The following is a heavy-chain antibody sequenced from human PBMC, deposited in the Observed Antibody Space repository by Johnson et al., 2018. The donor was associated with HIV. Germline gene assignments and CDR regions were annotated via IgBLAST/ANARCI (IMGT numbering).Heavy chain of an antibody. CDR1: GFSLSRYW. CDR3: ARAFADGWFSYDAFDI. V-gene: IGHV3-7*05. J-gene: IGHJ3*02. D-gene: IGHD6-19*01. CDR2: IKQDGSEK. Sequence: VQLVESGGGVVQPGGSLRLSCAASGFSLSRYWMSWVRQAPGKGLEWVANIKQDGSEKYYVDSVKGRFTISRDNAKNSLFLQMNSLRAEDTAVYYCARAFADGWFSYDAFDIWCQGTMVTVSS.